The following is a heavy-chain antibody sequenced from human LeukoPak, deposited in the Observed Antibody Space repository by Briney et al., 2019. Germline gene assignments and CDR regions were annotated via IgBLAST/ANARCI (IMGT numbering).Heavy chain of an antibody. D-gene: IGHD3-10*01. CDR1: GYTFTSYG. Sequence: ASVKVSCKASGYTFTSYGISWVRQAPGQRLEWMGWINAGNGNTKYSQKFQGRVTITRDTSASTAYMELSSLRSEDTAVYYCARDPPGMVPYGYYGMDVWGQGTTVTVSS. CDR3: ARDPPGMVPYGYYGMDV. CDR2: INAGNGNT. J-gene: IGHJ6*02. V-gene: IGHV1-3*01.